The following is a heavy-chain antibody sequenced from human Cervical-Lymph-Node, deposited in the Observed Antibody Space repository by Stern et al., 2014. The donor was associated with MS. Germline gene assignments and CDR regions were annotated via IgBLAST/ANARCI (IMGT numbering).Heavy chain of an antibody. Sequence: VQLVESGAEVTKPGSSVKVSCKASGGTFSDYAISWVRQAPGQGLEWMGGIIPIFGSTDYAQNFQGRVTITADDSTTTAYMDLSSLRSEDTAVYYCARGAYCGGDCYWGWFDSWGQGTLVTVSS. D-gene: IGHD2-21*02. CDR3: ARGAYCGGDCYWGWFDS. V-gene: IGHV1-69*01. CDR2: IIPIFGST. CDR1: GGTFSDYA. J-gene: IGHJ5*01.